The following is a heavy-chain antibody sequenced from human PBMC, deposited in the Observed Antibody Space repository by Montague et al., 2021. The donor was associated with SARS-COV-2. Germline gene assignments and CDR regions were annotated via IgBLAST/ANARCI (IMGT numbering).Heavy chain of an antibody. J-gene: IGHJ4*02. CDR1: GGSISSYY. V-gene: IGHV4-59*01. Sequence: SETLSLTCTVSGGSISSYYWSWIRQPPGKGLEWIGYIYYSGGTNYNPSLKSRVTISVDTSKNQFSLKLSSVTAADTAVYYCAIGFDYWGQGTLVTVSS. CDR2: IYYSGGT. CDR3: AIGFDY.